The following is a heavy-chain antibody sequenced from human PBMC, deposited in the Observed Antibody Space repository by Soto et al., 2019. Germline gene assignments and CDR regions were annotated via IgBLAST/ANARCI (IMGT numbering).Heavy chain of an antibody. CDR1: GYTFTSYS. CDR2: ISAYNGNT. Sequence: SVKVSCKASGYTFTSYSISWVRQALGEGVERLGGISAYNGNTNYAQKLQGRVTMTTDTSTSTAYMELRSLRSDDTAVYYCARDVYDDSSGFYYGMDVWGQATTVTVSS. J-gene: IGHJ6*02. V-gene: IGHV1-18*01. CDR3: ARDVYDDSSGFYYGMDV. D-gene: IGHD3-22*01.